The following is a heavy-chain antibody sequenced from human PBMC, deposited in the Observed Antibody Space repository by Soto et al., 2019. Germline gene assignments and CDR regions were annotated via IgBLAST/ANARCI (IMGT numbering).Heavy chain of an antibody. J-gene: IGHJ4*02. CDR2: IYHSGST. CDR1: GGSISSGGYS. D-gene: IGHD3-10*01. CDR3: ASHYYGSGSYYPYFDY. V-gene: IGHV4-30-2*01. Sequence: SETLSLTCAVSGGSISSGGYSWSWIRQPPGKGLEWIGYIYHSGSTYYNPSLKSRVTISVDRSKNQFSLKLSSVTAADTAVYYCASHYYGSGSYYPYFDYCGPGTLVTVSS.